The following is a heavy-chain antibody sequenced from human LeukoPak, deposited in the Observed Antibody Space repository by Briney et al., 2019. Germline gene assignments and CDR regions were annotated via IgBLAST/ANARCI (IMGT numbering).Heavy chain of an antibody. CDR1: GFTFSDYN. D-gene: IGHD6-19*01. J-gene: IGHJ4*02. Sequence: GGSLRLSCAASGFTFSDYNMNWVRQAPGKGLEWVSSISGNSNYIYYADSVKGRFTISRATAKNSLFLQMNSLRAEDTAVYYCVREKYSSGWLWYYFDFWGQGTLVTVSS. CDR3: VREKYSSGWLWYYFDF. V-gene: IGHV3-21*04. CDR2: ISGNSNYI.